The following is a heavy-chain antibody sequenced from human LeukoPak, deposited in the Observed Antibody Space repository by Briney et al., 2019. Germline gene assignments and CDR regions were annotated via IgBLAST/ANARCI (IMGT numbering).Heavy chain of an antibody. CDR1: GFTFRNHG. D-gene: IGHD2-2*01. J-gene: IGHJ6*02. V-gene: IGHV3-33*01. CDR3: ARDNSSTSCYGHCYYYGMDV. Sequence: GGSLRLSCAASGFTFRNHGMHWVRQAPGKGLEWAAVIWYDGSDEYYADSVKGRFTISRDNSKNTLYLQMNSLRAEDTAVYYCARDNSSTSCYGHCYYYGMDVWGQGTTVTVSS. CDR2: IWYDGSDE.